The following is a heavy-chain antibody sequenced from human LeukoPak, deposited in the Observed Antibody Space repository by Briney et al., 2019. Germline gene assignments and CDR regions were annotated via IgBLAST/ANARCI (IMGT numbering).Heavy chain of an antibody. V-gene: IGHV3-11*01. CDR1: GFSFSDYY. CDR3: GRDGSGSPDY. D-gene: IGHD1-26*01. CDR2: ISSSSHMI. Sequence: GGSLRLSCEASGFSFSDYYMTWTRQAPGKGLEWISYISSSSHMIYYADSVKGRFTLSRDNAKNSLYLQMNSLRAEDTAVYYCGRDGSGSPDYWGQGTLVTVSS. J-gene: IGHJ4*02.